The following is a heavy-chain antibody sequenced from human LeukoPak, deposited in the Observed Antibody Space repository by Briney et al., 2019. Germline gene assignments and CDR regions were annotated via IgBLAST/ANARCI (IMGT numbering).Heavy chain of an antibody. CDR3: ARDECSGGSCYFDY. J-gene: IGHJ4*02. Sequence: LXXXGRIYTSGSTNYNPSLKSRVTMSVDTSKNQFSLKLSSVTAADTAVYYCARDECSGGSCYFDYWGQGTLVTVSS. D-gene: IGHD2-15*01. CDR2: IYTSGST. V-gene: IGHV4-4*07.